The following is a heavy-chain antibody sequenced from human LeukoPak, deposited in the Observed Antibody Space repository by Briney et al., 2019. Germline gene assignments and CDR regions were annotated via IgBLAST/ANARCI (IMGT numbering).Heavy chain of an antibody. CDR3: ARAVLGVRFLEWLPSRYYSMDV. J-gene: IGHJ6*02. CDR1: GGSFSGYY. Sequence: SGTLSLTCAVYGGSFSGYYWSWIRQPPGKGLEWIGEINHRGSTNYNPSLKSRVTISVDTSKNQFSLKLSSVTAADTAVYYCARAVLGVRFLEWLPSRYYSMDVWGQGTTVTVSS. CDR2: INHRGST. V-gene: IGHV4-34*01. D-gene: IGHD3-3*01.